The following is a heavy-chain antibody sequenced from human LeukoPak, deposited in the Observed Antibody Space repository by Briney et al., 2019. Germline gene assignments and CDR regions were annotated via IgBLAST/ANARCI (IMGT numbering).Heavy chain of an antibody. V-gene: IGHV3-64*04. J-gene: IGHJ4*02. Sequence: GGSLRLSCSASGFTFSIRPMHWVRQAPGKGLEYVSGSSANGGSTYSADSVKGRFIISRDDSKNTAYLQMNSLKTEDTAVYYCSSVGYDSSGSQSSDWGQGTLVTVSS. CDR3: SSVGYDSSGSQSSD. CDR2: SSANGGST. D-gene: IGHD3-22*01. CDR1: GFTFSIRP.